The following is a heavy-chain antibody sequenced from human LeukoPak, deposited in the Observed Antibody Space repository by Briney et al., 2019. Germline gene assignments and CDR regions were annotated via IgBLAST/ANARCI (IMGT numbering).Heavy chain of an antibody. D-gene: IGHD1-20*01. Sequence: SVKVSCKASGGTFSSYAISWVRQAPGQGLEWMGRIIPILGIANYAQKFQGRVTITADKSTSTAYMELSSLRSEDTAVYYCARDLFRGYNWNEGGYWGQGTLVTVSS. J-gene: IGHJ4*02. V-gene: IGHV1-69*04. CDR2: IIPILGIA. CDR1: GGTFSSYA. CDR3: ARDLFRGYNWNEGGY.